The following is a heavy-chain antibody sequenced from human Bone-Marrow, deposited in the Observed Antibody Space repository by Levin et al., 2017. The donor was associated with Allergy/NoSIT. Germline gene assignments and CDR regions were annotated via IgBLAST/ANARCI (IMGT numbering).Heavy chain of an antibody. J-gene: IGHJ5*02. CDR2: VYYSGST. D-gene: IGHD2-15*01. CDR3: ARPGCSGSSCYSGKFDP. V-gene: IGHV4-59*01. CDR1: GASISGFY. Sequence: SETLSLTCTVSGASISGFYWSWIRQPPGKGLEWIGYVYYSGSTSYNPSLRSRLTISVDTSSNQFFLKLTSVTTADTAVYYCARPGCSGSSCYSGKFDPWGQGTLVTVSS.